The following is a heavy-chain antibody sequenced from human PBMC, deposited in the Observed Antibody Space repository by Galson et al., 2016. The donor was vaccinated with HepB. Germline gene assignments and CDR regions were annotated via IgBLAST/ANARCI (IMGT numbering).Heavy chain of an antibody. J-gene: IGHJ2*01. V-gene: IGHV2-5*02. CDR2: IYWDGDK. D-gene: IGHD1-1*01. CDR1: GFSLRISGVG. CDR3: ARLQGTGEWNGHWYFDL. Sequence: PALVKPTQTLTLTCSLSGFSLRISGVGVGWVRQPPGKALEWLALIYWDGDKRYSPSLKSRLTITKDASGDRVVLTMTDMDPEDTATYYCARLQGTGEWNGHWYFDLWGRGTLVAVSS.